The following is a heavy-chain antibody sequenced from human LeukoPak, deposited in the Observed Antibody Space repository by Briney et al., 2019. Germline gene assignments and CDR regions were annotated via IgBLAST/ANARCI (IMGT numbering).Heavy chain of an antibody. CDR3: ARGIRFLEWLLPYYYYYMDV. CDR1: GYTFTGYY. J-gene: IGHJ6*03. V-gene: IGHV7-4-1*02. Sequence: ASVKVSCKASGYTFTGYYMHWVRQAPGQGLEWMGWINTNTGNPTYAQGFTGRFVFSLDTSVSTAYLQISSLKAEDTAVYYCARGIRFLEWLLPYYYYYMDVWGKGTTVTVSS. D-gene: IGHD3-3*01. CDR2: INTNTGNP.